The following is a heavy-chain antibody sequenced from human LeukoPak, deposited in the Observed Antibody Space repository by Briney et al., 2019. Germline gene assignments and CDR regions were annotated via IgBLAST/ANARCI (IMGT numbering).Heavy chain of an antibody. D-gene: IGHD2-15*01. CDR1: GGSISSGDYY. CDR2: IYYSGST. J-gene: IGHJ4*02. Sequence: SETLSLTCTVSGGSISSGDYYWSWIRQPPGKGLEWIGYIYYSGSTYYNPSLKSRVTISVDTSKNQFSLKLSSVTAADAAVYYCARGYCSGGSCPFDYWGQGTLVTVSS. CDR3: ARGYCSGGSCPFDY. V-gene: IGHV4-30-4*02.